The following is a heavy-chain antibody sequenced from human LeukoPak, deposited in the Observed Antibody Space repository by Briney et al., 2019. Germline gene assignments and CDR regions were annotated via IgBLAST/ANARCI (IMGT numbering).Heavy chain of an antibody. V-gene: IGHV3-21*01. Sequence: GGYLRLSCAASGFTFSSYSMNWVRQAPGEGLELVSSISNNSSYIYYADSVKGRFTISRDNAKNSLYLQMNSLRAEDTAVYYCARGRGDGYNIDFYFDYWGQGTLVTVSS. D-gene: IGHD5-24*01. CDR1: GFTFSSYS. CDR2: ISNNSSYI. CDR3: ARGRGDGYNIDFYFDY. J-gene: IGHJ4*02.